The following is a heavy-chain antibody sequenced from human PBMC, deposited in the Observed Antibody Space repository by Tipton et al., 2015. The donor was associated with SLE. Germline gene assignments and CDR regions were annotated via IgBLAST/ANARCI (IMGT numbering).Heavy chain of an antibody. CDR2: INHSGST. CDR3: AKRDYGDPGVDY. CDR1: GESFSGYY. V-gene: IGHV4-34*01. Sequence: TLSLTCAVYGESFSGYYWSWIRQPPGKGLEWIGEINHSGSTNYNPSLKSRVTISVDTSKNQFSLKLSSVTAADTAVYYCAKRDYGDPGVDYWGQGTLVTVSS. J-gene: IGHJ4*02. D-gene: IGHD4-17*01.